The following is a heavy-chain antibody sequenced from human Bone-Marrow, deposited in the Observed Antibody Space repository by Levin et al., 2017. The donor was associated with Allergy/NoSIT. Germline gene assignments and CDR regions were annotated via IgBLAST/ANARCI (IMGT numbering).Heavy chain of an antibody. D-gene: IGHD6-19*01. CDR3: ARGGAFSSGWFY. CDR1: GITFSTYA. Sequence: SCAASGITFSTYAMSWVRQGPGKGLEWVSGISGSGATTYYADSVKGRFTISRDNSKNTLFLQMNSLRAEDTAVYYCARGGAFSSGWFYWGQGTLVTVSS. V-gene: IGHV3-23*01. CDR2: ISGSGATT. J-gene: IGHJ4*02.